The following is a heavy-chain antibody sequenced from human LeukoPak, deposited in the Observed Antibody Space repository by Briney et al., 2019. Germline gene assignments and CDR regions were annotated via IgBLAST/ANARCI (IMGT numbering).Heavy chain of an antibody. CDR2: IYTSGST. J-gene: IGHJ4*02. D-gene: IGHD3-9*01. CDR3: ARSPHILTGENFDY. Sequence: SETLSLTCTVSGGSISSYYWSWIRQPAGKGLGWIGRIYTSGSTNYNPSLKSRVTMSVDTSKNQFSLKLSSVTAADTAVYYCARSPHILTGENFDYWGQGTLVTVSS. V-gene: IGHV4-4*07. CDR1: GGSISSYY.